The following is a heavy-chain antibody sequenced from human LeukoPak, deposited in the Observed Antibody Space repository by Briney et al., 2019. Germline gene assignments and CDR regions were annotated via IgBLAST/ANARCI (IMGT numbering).Heavy chain of an antibody. Sequence: ASVKVSCTASGYTFTSYDINWVRQATGQGLEWMGWMNSNSGTTGYAQKFQGRTTITRNTSITTAYMDLRSLRSDDTAVYYCARRAVAYYYYYYMDVWGKGTTVTVSS. D-gene: IGHD6-19*01. CDR3: ARRAVAYYYYYYMDV. V-gene: IGHV1-8*03. CDR1: GYTFTSYD. J-gene: IGHJ6*03. CDR2: MNSNSGTT.